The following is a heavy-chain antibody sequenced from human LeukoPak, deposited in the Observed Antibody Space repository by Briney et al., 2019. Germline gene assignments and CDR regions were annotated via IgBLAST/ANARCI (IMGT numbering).Heavy chain of an antibody. CDR1: GFTFSSYA. CDR2: ISGSGGST. Sequence: PGGSLRLSCAASGFTFSSYAMSWVRQAPGKGLEWVSAISGSGGSTYYADSVKGRFTISRDNSKNTPYLQMNSLRAEDTAVYYCAKVGDCSSTSCYPLGWFDPWGQGTLVTVSS. V-gene: IGHV3-23*01. CDR3: AKVGDCSSTSCYPLGWFDP. D-gene: IGHD2-2*01. J-gene: IGHJ5*02.